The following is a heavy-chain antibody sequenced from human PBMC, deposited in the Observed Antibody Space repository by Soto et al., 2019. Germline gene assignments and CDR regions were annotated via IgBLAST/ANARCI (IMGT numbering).Heavy chain of an antibody. D-gene: IGHD4-17*01. CDR1: GASVRFGDYY. CDR3: VGTGTTDDY. V-gene: IGHV4-30-4*01. CDR2: IYNSGGS. Sequence: SETLALTCRVSGASVRFGDYYWSCIRQAPGKGLEWIGYIYNSGGSYYNPSLKGRLTISIGTSKNQFSLKLNSVTAADTAIYYCVGTGTTDDYWGRGTLVTVSS. J-gene: IGHJ4*02.